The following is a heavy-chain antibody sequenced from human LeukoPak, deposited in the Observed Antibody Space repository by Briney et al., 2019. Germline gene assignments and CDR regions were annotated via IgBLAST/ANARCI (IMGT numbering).Heavy chain of an antibody. CDR2: ISGSGGST. J-gene: IGHJ4*02. Sequence: GGSLRLSCAASGFTFSSYAMSWVRQAPGKGPEWVSAISGSGGSTYYADSVKGRFTISRDNSKNTLYLQMNSLRAEDTAVYYCAISAYYYDTSGYYSVSYDYWGQGTLVTVSS. D-gene: IGHD3-22*01. CDR1: GFTFSSYA. CDR3: AISAYYYDTSGYYSVSYDY. V-gene: IGHV3-23*01.